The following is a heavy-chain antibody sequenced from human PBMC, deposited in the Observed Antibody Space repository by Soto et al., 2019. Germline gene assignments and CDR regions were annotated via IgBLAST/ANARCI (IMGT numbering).Heavy chain of an antibody. D-gene: IGHD6-19*01. CDR3: ARDRYSSGWSGGDYYYYGMDV. CDR2: TYYRSKWYN. V-gene: IGHV6-1*01. J-gene: IGHJ6*02. Sequence: SQTLSLTCDISGDSVSSNSAAWNWIRQSPSRGLEWLGRTYYRSKWYNDYAVSVKSRITINPDTSKNQFSLQLNSVTPEDTAVYYCARDRYSSGWSGGDYYYYGMDVWGQGTTVTVSS. CDR1: GDSVSSNSAA.